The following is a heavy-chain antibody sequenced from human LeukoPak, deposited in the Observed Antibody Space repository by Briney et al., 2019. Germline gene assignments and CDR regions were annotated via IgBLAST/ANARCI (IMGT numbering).Heavy chain of an antibody. D-gene: IGHD3-22*01. CDR3: AKLSYDSSGYSDY. Sequence: SGGSLGLSCAASGFTFSSYGMHWVRQAPGKGLEWVAVISYDGSNKYYADSVKGRFTISRDNSKNTLYLQMNSLRAEDTAVYYCAKLSYDSSGYSDYWGQGTLVTVSS. J-gene: IGHJ4*02. CDR1: GFTFSSYG. CDR2: ISYDGSNK. V-gene: IGHV3-30*18.